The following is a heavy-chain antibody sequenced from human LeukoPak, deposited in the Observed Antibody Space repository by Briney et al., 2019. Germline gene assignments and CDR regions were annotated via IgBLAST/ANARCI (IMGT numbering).Heavy chain of an antibody. CDR2: ISYDGSNK. V-gene: IGHV3-30-3*01. J-gene: IGHJ4*02. D-gene: IGHD3-3*01. Sequence: PGGSLRLSCAASGFTFSNYAMHWVRQAPGKGLEWVAVISYDGSNKYYADSVKGRFTISRDNSKNTLYLQMNSLRAEDTAVYYCARGQPTIFGVVKSFDYWGQGTLVTVSS. CDR3: ARGQPTIFGVVKSFDY. CDR1: GFTFSNYA.